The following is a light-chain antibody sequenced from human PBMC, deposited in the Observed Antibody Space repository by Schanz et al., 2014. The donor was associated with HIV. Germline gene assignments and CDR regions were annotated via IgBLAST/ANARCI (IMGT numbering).Light chain of an antibody. CDR1: SSDVGGYNY. CDR2: DVS. CDR3: SSYTTTNTWL. J-gene: IGLJ3*02. V-gene: IGLV2-14*03. Sequence: QSALTQPASVSGSPGQSITISCTGTSSDVGGYNYVSWYQQHPGKAPKLMIYDVSNRPSGVSNRFSGSKSGTTASLTISGLQAEDEAHYYCSSYTTTNTWLFGGGTKLTVL.